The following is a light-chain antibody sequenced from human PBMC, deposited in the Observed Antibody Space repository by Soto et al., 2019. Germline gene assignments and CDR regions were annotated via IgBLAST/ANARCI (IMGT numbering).Light chain of an antibody. V-gene: IGLV2-23*01. CDR2: EGN. CDR1: RNDIGTYNL. J-gene: IGLJ3*02. Sequence: QSAQTQPASVSESPGQSISISCGGGRNDIGTYNLVSWYQQHPGKAPKLIIYEGNKRPSGVSNRFSGSRSGNTASLTISGLQSEDEADYYCCSYTDASSLLFGGGTKLTVL. CDR3: CSYTDASSLL.